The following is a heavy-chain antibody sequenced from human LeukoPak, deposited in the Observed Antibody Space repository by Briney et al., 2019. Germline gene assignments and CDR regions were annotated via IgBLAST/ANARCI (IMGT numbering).Heavy chain of an antibody. CDR2: INPNSGGT. CDR3: ARGYCSGGSCYSVENWFDP. D-gene: IGHD2-15*01. Sequence: ASVKVSCKAAGYTFTGYYMFWVRQAPGQGLEWMGRINPNSGGTNYAQKFQGRVTMTMDTSISTAYMELSRLRSDDTAVYYCARGYCSGGSCYSVENWFDPWGQGTLVTVSS. J-gene: IGHJ5*02. CDR1: GYTFTGYY. V-gene: IGHV1-2*06.